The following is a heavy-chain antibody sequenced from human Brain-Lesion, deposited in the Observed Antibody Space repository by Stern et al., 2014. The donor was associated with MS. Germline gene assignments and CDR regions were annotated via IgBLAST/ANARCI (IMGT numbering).Heavy chain of an antibody. CDR3: ARLTGVVDY. J-gene: IGHJ4*02. Sequence: QLQLQESGSGLVKPSETLSLTCTVSGGSISRSTYYWGWIRQPPGEGLEWIGSMYYSGSTFYNPSVQSRVTISVDTSKNQFSLKLSSVTAADTAVYYCARLTGVVDYWGQGTLVTVSS. CDR2: MYYSGST. CDR1: GGSISRSTYY. D-gene: IGHD7-27*01. V-gene: IGHV4-39*01.